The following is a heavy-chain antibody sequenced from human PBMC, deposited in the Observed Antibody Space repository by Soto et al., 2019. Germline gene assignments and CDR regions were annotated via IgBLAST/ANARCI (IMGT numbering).Heavy chain of an antibody. CDR2: IYYSGST. Sequence: TSLPISLTCTVVDGYISSGDYYWSWIRQPPGKGLEWIGYIYYSGSTYYNPSLKSRVTISVDTSKNQFSLKLSSVTAADTAVYYCARVGGFGATTIDYWGQGTLVTVSS. D-gene: IGHD3-10*01. CDR3: ARVGGFGATTIDY. J-gene: IGHJ4*02. CDR1: DGYISSGDYY. V-gene: IGHV4-30-4*01.